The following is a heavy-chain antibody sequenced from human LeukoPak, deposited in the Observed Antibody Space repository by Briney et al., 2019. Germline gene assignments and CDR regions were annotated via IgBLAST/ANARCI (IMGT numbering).Heavy chain of an antibody. V-gene: IGHV3-23*01. CDR2: ISGSGGTK. J-gene: IGHJ3*02. CDR1: GFTFSSYG. CDR3: ARERLFLQGYYDSSGYYVAFDI. D-gene: IGHD3-22*01. Sequence: PGGSLRLSRAASGFTFSSYGMRWVRQAPGKGLEWVSAISGSGGTKYYAGSVKGRFTISRDNAKNSLYLQMNSLRAEDTAVYYCARERLFLQGYYDSSGYYVAFDIWGQGTMVTVSS.